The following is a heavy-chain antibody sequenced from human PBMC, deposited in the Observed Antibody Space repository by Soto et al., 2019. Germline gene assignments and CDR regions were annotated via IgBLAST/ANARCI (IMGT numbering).Heavy chain of an antibody. CDR3: AKAAYYDFWSGYLPYDAFDI. D-gene: IGHD3-3*01. CDR1: GFTFSSYG. J-gene: IGHJ3*02. Sequence: ESGGGVVQPGRSLRLSCAASGFTFSSYGMHWVRQAPGKGLEWVAVISYDGSNKYYADSVKGRFTISRDNSKNTLYLQMNSLRAEDTAVYYCAKAAYYDFWSGYLPYDAFDIWGQGTMVTVSS. V-gene: IGHV3-30*18. CDR2: ISYDGSNK.